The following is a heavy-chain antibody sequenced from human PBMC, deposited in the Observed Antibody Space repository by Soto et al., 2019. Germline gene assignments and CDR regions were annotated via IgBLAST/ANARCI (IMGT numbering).Heavy chain of an antibody. CDR3: ARVLHDTSSSHFDL. V-gene: IGHV4-38-2*01. D-gene: IGHD3-22*01. CDR1: GDSISSDHY. J-gene: IGHJ4*02. CDR2: IYHSGSS. Sequence: SETLSLTCAVSGDSISSDHYWGWIRQPPGKGLEWIGAIYHSGSSYNNPSLKGRLIISVDTSKNQFSLNLSSVTAADTAVYYCARVLHDTSSSHFDLWGQGTLVTVSS.